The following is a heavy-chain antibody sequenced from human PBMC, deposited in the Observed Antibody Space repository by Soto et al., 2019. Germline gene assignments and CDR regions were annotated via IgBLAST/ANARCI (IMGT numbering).Heavy chain of an antibody. CDR2: ISNSGRTL. V-gene: IGHV3-11*01. D-gene: IGHD6-6*01. CDR1: GFTFSDYY. J-gene: IGHJ4*02. Sequence: QVQLVESGGGLVKPGGSLRLSCAASGFTFSDYYMSWFRQAPGKGLEWVSYISNSGRTLYYADSMKGRFTISRDNARNSLVLQMNSLRSDDTAVYYCARDLVAVSGGVYSSSSGGYFFDFWGQGTLVTVSS. CDR3: ARDLVAVSGGVYSSSSGGYFFDF.